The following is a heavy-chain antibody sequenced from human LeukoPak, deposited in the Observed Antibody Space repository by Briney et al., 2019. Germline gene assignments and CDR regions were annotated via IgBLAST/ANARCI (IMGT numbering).Heavy chain of an antibody. D-gene: IGHD2-21*02. Sequence: PSETLSLTCTVSGGSISSYYWSWIRQPAGKGLEWIGRIYTSGSTNYNPSLKSRVTMSVDTSKNQFSLKLSSVTAADTAVYYCARSYCGGDYYAANYYYYYGMDVWGQGTTVTVSS. J-gene: IGHJ6*02. V-gene: IGHV4-4*07. CDR3: ARSYCGGDYYAANYYYYYGMDV. CDR1: GGSISSYY. CDR2: IYTSGST.